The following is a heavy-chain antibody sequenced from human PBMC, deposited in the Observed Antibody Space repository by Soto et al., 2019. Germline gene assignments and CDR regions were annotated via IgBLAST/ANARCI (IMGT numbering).Heavy chain of an antibody. J-gene: IGHJ6*02. CDR2: IWYDGSNK. CDR1: GFTFSSYG. V-gene: IGHV3-33*01. Sequence: GGSLRLSCAASGFTFSSYGMHWVRQAPGKGLEWVAVIWYDGSNKYYADSVKGRFTISRDNSKNTLYLQMNSLRAEDTAVYYCARGDSGSYPLYYGMDVWGQGTTVTVSS. D-gene: IGHD1-26*01. CDR3: ARGDSGSYPLYYGMDV.